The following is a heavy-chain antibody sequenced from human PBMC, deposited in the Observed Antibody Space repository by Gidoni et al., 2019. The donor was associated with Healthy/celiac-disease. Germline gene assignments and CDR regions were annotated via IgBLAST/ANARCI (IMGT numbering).Heavy chain of an antibody. V-gene: IGHV1-8*01. CDR3: ARTGSYYYYYGMDV. CDR2: MNPNSGNT. D-gene: IGHD1-1*01. J-gene: IGHJ6*02. Sequence: QVQLVQSGAEVKKPGASVKVSCKASGYTFTSYDINWVRQATGQGLEWMGWMNPNSGNTGYAQKFQGRVTKTRNTSISTAYMELSSLRSEDTAVYYCARTGSYYYYYGMDVWGQGTTVTVSS. CDR1: GYTFTSYD.